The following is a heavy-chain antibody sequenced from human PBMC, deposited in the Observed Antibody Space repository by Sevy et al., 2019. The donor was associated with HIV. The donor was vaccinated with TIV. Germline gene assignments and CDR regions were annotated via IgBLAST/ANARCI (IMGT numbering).Heavy chain of an antibody. CDR2: ISGSGGSGDKT. Sequence: GGSLRLSCAASGFTFSSYAMNWVRQAPGKGMEWVSGISGSGGSGDKTNYADSVKGRFTISRDDSKNSLYLQLNSLRAEDTAIYYCARKYDSSGYFDYWGQGTLVTVSS. V-gene: IGHV3-23*01. J-gene: IGHJ4*02. CDR1: GFTFSSYA. CDR3: ARKYDSSGYFDY. D-gene: IGHD3-22*01.